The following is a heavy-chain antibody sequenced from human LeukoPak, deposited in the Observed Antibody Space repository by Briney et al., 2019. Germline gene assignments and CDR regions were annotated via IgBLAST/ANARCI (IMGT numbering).Heavy chain of an antibody. J-gene: IGHJ5*02. D-gene: IGHD6-13*01. CDR1: GFTFNNYG. V-gene: IGHV3-30*02. CDR3: AKDTFLAYSSPDWFDP. CDR2: IRYDGSNK. Sequence: PGGSLRLSCAASGFTFNNYGMHWVRQAPGKGLEWVAFIRYDGSNKYYADSVKGRFTISRDNSKNTLYLQMNSLRAEDTAVYYCAKDTFLAYSSPDWFDPWGQGTLVTVSS.